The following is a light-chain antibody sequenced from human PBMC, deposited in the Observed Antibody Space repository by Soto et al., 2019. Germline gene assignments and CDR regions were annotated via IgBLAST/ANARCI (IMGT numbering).Light chain of an antibody. Sequence: ENVLTQSPGTLTLSPGERATLSCRASQSLTSRNLAWYQQKPGQAPRLLIFDTSNRATGIPDRFSGSGSGTDFTLTINSLEPEDFAVYYCQQYVTSRITFGQGTRLEIK. CDR1: QSLTSRN. V-gene: IGKV3-20*01. CDR3: QQYVTSRIT. CDR2: DTS. J-gene: IGKJ5*01.